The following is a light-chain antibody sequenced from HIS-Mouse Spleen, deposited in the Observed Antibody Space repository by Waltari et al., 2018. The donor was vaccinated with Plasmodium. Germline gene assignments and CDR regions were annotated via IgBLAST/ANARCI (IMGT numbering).Light chain of an antibody. CDR3: YSTDSSGNHRV. CDR2: EDS. Sequence: SYELTQPPSVSVSPGQTARITCSGDALPKKYAYWYQQKSGQAPVLVIYEDSKRPPGIHGRFSGSSSGTMATLTISGAQVEDEADYYCYSTDSSGNHRVFGGGTKLTVL. V-gene: IGLV3-10*01. CDR1: ALPKKY. J-gene: IGLJ3*02.